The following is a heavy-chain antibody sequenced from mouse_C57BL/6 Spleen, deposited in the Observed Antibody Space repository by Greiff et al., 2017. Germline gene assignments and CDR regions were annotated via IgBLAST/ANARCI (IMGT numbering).Heavy chain of an antibody. CDR1: GFTFSSYT. Sequence: EVKLMESGGGLVKPGGSLKLSCAASGFTFSSYTMSWVRQTPEKRLEWVATISGGGGNTYYPDSVKGRFTISRDNAKNTRYLQMSSLRSEDTALYYCARQAYYSNYGYFDVWGTGTTVTVSS. CDR3: ARQAYYSNYGYFDV. V-gene: IGHV5-9*01. CDR2: ISGGGGNT. D-gene: IGHD2-5*01. J-gene: IGHJ1*03.